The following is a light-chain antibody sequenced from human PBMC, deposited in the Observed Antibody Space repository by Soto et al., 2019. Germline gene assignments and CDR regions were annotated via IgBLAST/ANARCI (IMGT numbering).Light chain of an antibody. CDR2: DAT. J-gene: IGKJ2*01. Sequence: EVVLTQSPATLSLSPGERATLSCRASQRITSYLAWYQQKPGQAPRLLIYDATNRVAGVTARFSGSRSGTDFTLTISTLQPEDFAVYYCQQRSDWQYTFGQGTKVELK. CDR1: QRITSY. V-gene: IGKV3-11*01. CDR3: QQRSDWQYT.